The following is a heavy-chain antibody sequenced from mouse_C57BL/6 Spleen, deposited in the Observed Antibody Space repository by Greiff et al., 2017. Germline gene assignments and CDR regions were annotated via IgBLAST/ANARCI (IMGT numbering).Heavy chain of an antibody. CDR2: IDPSDSYT. V-gene: IGHV1-69*01. D-gene: IGHD6-1*01. CDR3: ASLYY. Sequence: VQLQQPGAELVMPGASVKLSCKASGYTFTSYWMHWVKQRPGQGLEWIGEIDPSDSYTNYNQKFKGKATLTVDTSSSTAYMQLSSLTSEDSAVYYCASLYYWGQGTTLTVSS. CDR1: GYTFTSYW. J-gene: IGHJ2*01.